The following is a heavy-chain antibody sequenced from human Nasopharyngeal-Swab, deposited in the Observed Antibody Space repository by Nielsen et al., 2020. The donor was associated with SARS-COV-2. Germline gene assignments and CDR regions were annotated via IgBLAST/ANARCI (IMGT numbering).Heavy chain of an antibody. CDR2: IYYSGST. Sequence: SETLSLTCTASGGSISSSSYYWGWIRQPPGKGLEWIGSIYYSGSTYYNPSLKSRVTISVDTSKNQFSLKLSSVTAADTAVYYCARDQGGNMVRGVIIKPFDYWGQGTLVTVSS. D-gene: IGHD3-10*01. V-gene: IGHV4-39*07. J-gene: IGHJ4*02. CDR1: GGSISSSSYY. CDR3: ARDQGGNMVRGVIIKPFDY.